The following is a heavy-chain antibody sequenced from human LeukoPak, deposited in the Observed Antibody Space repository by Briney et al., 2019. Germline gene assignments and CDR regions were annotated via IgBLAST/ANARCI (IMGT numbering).Heavy chain of an antibody. D-gene: IGHD3-3*01. CDR3: ARAPTYYDFWSGNWFDP. V-gene: IGHV1-46*01. CDR2: INPSGGST. J-gene: IGHJ5*02. Sequence: ASVKVSCKASGYTFTSYYMHWVRQAPGQGLEWMGIINPSGGSTSYAQKFQGRVTMTRDTSISTAYMELSRLRSDDTAVYYCARAPTYYDFWSGNWFDPWGQGTLVTVSS. CDR1: GYTFTSYY.